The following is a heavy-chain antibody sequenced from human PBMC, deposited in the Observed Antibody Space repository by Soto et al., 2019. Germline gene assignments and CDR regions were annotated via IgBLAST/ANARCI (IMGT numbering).Heavy chain of an antibody. V-gene: IGHV1-58*01. CDR3: AAVTYYDFWSGYYPYYYGMDV. CDR1: GYTFTNYG. D-gene: IGHD3-3*01. J-gene: IGHJ6*02. CDR2: IVVGSGNT. Sequence: ASVKVSCKASGYTFTNYGFSWVRQAPGQGLEWIGWIVVGSGNTNYAQKFQERVTITRDMSTSTAYMELSSLRSEDTAVYYCAAVTYYDFWSGYYPYYYGMDVWGQGTTVTVS.